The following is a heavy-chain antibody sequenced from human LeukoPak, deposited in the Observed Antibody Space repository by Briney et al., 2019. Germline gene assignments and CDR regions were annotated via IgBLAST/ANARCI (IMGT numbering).Heavy chain of an antibody. CDR2: ISGSGGST. D-gene: IGHD3-10*01. Sequence: GGSLRLSCAASGFTFSSYAMSWVRQAPRKGREWVSAISGSGGSTYYADSVKGRFTISRDNSKNTLYLQMNSLRAEDTAVYYCAKDGRFGEFPFTHWYFDLWGRGTLVTVSS. CDR1: GFTFSSYA. CDR3: AKDGRFGEFPFTHWYFDL. V-gene: IGHV3-23*01. J-gene: IGHJ2*01.